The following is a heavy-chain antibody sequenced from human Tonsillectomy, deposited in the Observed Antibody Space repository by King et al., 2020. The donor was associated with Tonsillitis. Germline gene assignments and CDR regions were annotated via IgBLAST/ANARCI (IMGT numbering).Heavy chain of an antibody. V-gene: IGHV3-23*04. Sequence: QLVQSGGGLVQPGGSLRLSCAASGFTFSSYAMSWVRQAPGKGLEWVSAISGSGGSTYYADSVKGRFTISRDNSKNPLYLQMNSLRAEDTAVYYCAKGGCSSTSCYYDCDYWGQGTLVTVSS. CDR3: AKGGCSSTSCYYDCDY. J-gene: IGHJ4*02. CDR1: GFTFSSYA. CDR2: ISGSGGST. D-gene: IGHD2-2*01.